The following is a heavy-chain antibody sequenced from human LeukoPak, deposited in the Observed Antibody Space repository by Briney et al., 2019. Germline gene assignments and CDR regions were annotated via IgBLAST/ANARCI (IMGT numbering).Heavy chain of an antibody. CDR1: GGTFSSYA. V-gene: IGHV1-69*05. CDR3: ARVLGEGDYVLDY. D-gene: IGHD3-16*01. J-gene: IGHJ4*02. Sequence: SVKVSCKASGGTFSSYAISWVRQAPGQGLEWMGGIIPIFGTANYAQKFQGRVTITTDESTSTAHMELSSLRSEDTAVYYCARVLGEGDYVLDYWGQGTLVTVSS. CDR2: IIPIFGTA.